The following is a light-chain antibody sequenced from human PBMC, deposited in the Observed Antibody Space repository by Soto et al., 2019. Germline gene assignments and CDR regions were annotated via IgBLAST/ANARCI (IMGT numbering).Light chain of an antibody. V-gene: IGKV3-20*01. Sequence: EIVCTQSPVTLSLSPGASATLSCRASQSISSSFLAWYQQKPGQAPRLLIYGASSRATGIPDRFSGSGSGTDFTLTISSLQPEDFAVYHCKQYDTSPWTFGQGTKVEIK. CDR3: KQYDTSPWT. CDR1: QSISSSF. CDR2: GAS. J-gene: IGKJ1*01.